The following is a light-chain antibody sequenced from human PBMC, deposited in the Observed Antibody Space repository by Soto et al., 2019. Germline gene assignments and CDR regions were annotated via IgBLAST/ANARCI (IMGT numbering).Light chain of an antibody. CDR1: SRDVGAYSS. Sequence: QSVLTQPSSASGSPGQSVTVSCAGTSRDVGAYSSVAWYQQHPGKAPKLIIYEVTKRPSGVPDRFSGARSGNTAFLTVSGLQADDEADYYCSAHAGSNNYVFGTGTKVTVL. J-gene: IGLJ1*01. CDR3: SAHAGSNNYV. V-gene: IGLV2-8*01. CDR2: EVT.